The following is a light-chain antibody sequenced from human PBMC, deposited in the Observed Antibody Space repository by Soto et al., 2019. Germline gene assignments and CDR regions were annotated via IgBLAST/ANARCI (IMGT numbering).Light chain of an antibody. J-gene: IGLJ1*01. CDR3: QSYDRSLSGSF. CDR1: SASIGAGYE. CDR2: RNT. Sequence: QSVLTQPPSVSGAPGQRGTIACVWWSASIGAGYEVHWYQQLPGTVPKLLIYRNTYRPSGVPDRFSGSRSATSASLTIPGLQAEDEADYYCQSYDRSLSGSFFGTGTKVTVL. V-gene: IGLV1-40*01.